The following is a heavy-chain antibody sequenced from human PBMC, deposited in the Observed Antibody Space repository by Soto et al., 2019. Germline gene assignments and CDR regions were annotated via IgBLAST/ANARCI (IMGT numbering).Heavy chain of an antibody. Sequence: VASVKVSCKASGYTFTGYYMHWVRQAPGQGLEWMGWINPNSGGTNYAQKFQGRVTMTRDTSISTAYMELSRLRSDDTAVYYCARDREDSSGDFDYWGQGTLVTVSS. J-gene: IGHJ4*02. V-gene: IGHV1-2*02. CDR1: GYTFTGYY. CDR3: ARDREDSSGDFDY. CDR2: INPNSGGT. D-gene: IGHD3-22*01.